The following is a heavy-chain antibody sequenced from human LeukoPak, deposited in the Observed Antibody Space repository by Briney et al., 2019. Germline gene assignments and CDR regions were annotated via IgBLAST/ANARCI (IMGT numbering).Heavy chain of an antibody. V-gene: IGHV4-59*01. J-gene: IGHJ6*02. CDR1: GGSISDYY. Sequence: PSETLSLTCTVSGGSISDYYWNWIRQPPGKGLEWIGYIYYSGSTNYNPSLKSRVTISVDTSKNQFSLKLSSVTAADTAVYYCARDQDYYGMDVWGQGTTVTVSS. CDR2: IYYSGST. CDR3: ARDQDYYGMDV.